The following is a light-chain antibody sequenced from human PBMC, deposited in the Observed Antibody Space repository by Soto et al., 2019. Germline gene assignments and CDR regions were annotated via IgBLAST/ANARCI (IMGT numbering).Light chain of an antibody. Sequence: QSALTQPASVSGSPGQSITISCTGTSSDVGGSNYVSWYQQHPGKAPKLMIYDVSNRPSGVSNRFSGSKSGNTASLTISGLQAEDEADYDCSSYTSSSTLVFGTGTKLTVL. CDR3: SSYTSSSTLV. V-gene: IGLV2-14*01. CDR1: SSDVGGSNY. J-gene: IGLJ1*01. CDR2: DVS.